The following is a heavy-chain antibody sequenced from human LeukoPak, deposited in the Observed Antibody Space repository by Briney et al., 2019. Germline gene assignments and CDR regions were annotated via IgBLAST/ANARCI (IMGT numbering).Heavy chain of an antibody. CDR1: GGNFGSYA. V-gene: IGHV1-69*13. CDR3: ARCGGGTTCPSYYYFYMDV. J-gene: IGHJ6*03. CDR2: IIPVFAIA. Sequence: SVKVSCKASGGNFGSYAINWVRQAPGQGLEWMGGIIPVFAIANYAQKFQGRVTITADESTSKAYMELSSLRSEDTAVYYCARCGGGTTCPSYYYFYMDVWGKGTTVTISS. D-gene: IGHD2-15*01.